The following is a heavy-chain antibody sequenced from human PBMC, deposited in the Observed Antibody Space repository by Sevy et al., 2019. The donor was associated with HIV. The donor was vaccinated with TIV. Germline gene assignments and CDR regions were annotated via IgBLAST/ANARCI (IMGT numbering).Heavy chain of an antibody. D-gene: IGHD3-9*01. V-gene: IGHV3-30*18. J-gene: IGHJ6*02. Sequence: GGSLRLSCVVSGISFTTSGMHWVRQAPGKGLEWVAVISYHGRDKFYAESVKGRSTISRDNSKNMLYLQMKSLRAEDTAVYYCAKDFTGYNGMDVWGQWTMVTVSS. CDR3: AKDFTGYNGMDV. CDR1: GISFTTSG. CDR2: ISYHGRDK.